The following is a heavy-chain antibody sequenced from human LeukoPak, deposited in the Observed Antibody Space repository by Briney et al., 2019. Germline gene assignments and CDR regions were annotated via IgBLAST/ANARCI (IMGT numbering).Heavy chain of an antibody. D-gene: IGHD3-22*01. J-gene: IGHJ6*02. Sequence: ASVKVSCKASGYTFTSYGISWVRQAPGQGLEWMGWISAYNGNTNYAQKLQGRVTMTTDTSTSTAYMELRSLRSDDTAVCYCAREPLLRSDYYGMDVWGQGTTVTVSS. CDR3: AREPLLRSDYYGMDV. V-gene: IGHV1-18*01. CDR2: ISAYNGNT. CDR1: GYTFTSYG.